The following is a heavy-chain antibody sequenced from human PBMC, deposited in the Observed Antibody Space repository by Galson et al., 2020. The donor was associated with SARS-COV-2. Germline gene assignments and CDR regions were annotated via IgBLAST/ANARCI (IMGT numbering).Heavy chain of an antibody. J-gene: IGHJ4*02. V-gene: IGHV1-69*13. CDR3: VGGGDYDYGGT. CDR2: VIPMLGTG. Sequence: SVKVSCKASGGTFSTHGISWVRQAPGQGLEWMGGVIPMLGTGSYAQKFQGRVTITADEATSTAYMELSSLRSDDTAVFYCVGGGDYDYGGTWGQGTLVTVSS. CDR1: GGTFSTHG. D-gene: IGHD4-17*01.